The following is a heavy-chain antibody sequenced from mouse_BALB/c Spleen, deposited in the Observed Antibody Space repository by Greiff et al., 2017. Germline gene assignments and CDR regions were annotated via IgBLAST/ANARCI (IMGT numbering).Heavy chain of an antibody. CDR3: TRSRVITTANYAMDY. Sequence: QVQLKESGAELVKPGASVKLSCKASGYTFTSYYMYWVKQRPGQGLEWIGEINPSNGGTNFNEKFKSKATLTVDKSSSTAYMQLSSLTSEDSAVYYCTRSRVITTANYAMDYWGQGTSVTVSS. CDR2: INPSNGGT. D-gene: IGHD1-2*01. J-gene: IGHJ4*01. CDR1: GYTFTSYY. V-gene: IGHV1S81*02.